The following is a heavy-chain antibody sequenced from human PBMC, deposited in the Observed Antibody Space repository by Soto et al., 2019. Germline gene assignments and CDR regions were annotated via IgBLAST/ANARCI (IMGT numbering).Heavy chain of an antibody. V-gene: IGHV4-39*07. CDR3: SRGILV. J-gene: IGHJ4*02. CDR2: IYYSGST. Sequence: PSETLSLSCTVCGGSITSSSYYWGWIRQPPGKGLEWIGTIYYSGSTYYNPSLKSRVTISVDTSKNQFSLKLTSVTAADTAVYYCSRGILVWGQGALVTVSS. CDR1: GGSITSSSYY. D-gene: IGHD5-18*01.